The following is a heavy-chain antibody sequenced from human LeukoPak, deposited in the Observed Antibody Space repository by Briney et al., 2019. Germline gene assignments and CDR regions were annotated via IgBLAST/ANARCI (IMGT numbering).Heavy chain of an antibody. CDR2: IYTSGST. CDR1: GGSISSGSYY. J-gene: IGHJ6*03. V-gene: IGHV4-61*02. Sequence: SETLSLTCTVSGGSISSGSYYWSWIRQPAGKGLEWIGRIYTSGSTNYNPSLKSRVTISVDTSKNQFSLKLSSVTAADTAVYYCARAPPHTAARYYYYYMDVWGKGTTVTVSS. CDR3: ARAPPHTAARYYYYYMDV. D-gene: IGHD6-6*01.